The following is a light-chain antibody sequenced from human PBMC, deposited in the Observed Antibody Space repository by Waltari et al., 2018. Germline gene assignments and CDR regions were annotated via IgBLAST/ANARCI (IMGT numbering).Light chain of an antibody. CDR3: QQLYSYPIT. CDR1: QVISSD. CDR2: ASS. Sequence: IQLTQSPSSLSASVGDRVTITCRASQVISSDLAWYQQKPGKAPKLLISASSTLQSGVPPKFRGSGSGTDVTLTIISLQPEDFATYYCQQLYSYPITFGGGTKVEIK. J-gene: IGKJ4*01. V-gene: IGKV1-9*01.